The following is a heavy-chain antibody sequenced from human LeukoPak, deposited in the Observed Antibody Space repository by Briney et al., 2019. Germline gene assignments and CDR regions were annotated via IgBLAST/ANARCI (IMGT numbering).Heavy chain of an antibody. V-gene: IGHV4-31*03. CDR1: GGSINNGGYY. CDR2: IYYSGSF. Sequence: SETLSHTCTVSGGSINNGGYYWSWIRQHPGKGLEWIGYIYYSGSFYYNPSLGSRVTISVDTSKNHFSLKLSSVTAADTAVYYCARNRDGYNSFDYWGQGTLVTVSS. J-gene: IGHJ4*02. D-gene: IGHD5-24*01. CDR3: ARNRDGYNSFDY.